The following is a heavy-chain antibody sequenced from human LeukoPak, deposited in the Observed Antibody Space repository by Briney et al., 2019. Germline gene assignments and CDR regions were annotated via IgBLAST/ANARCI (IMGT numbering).Heavy chain of an antibody. J-gene: IGHJ6*02. CDR2: IWYDGSNK. Sequence: PGGSLRLSCAPSGFTFSSDCIHCVRQAPGKWLEWVAVIWYDGSNKYYADSGKGRFTISRDNSKNKLYLQMHSLRAEDTAVYYCARERPYGPTRGMDVWGQGTTVTVSS. D-gene: IGHD2-21*01. V-gene: IGHV3-33*01. CDR3: ARERPYGPTRGMDV. CDR1: GFTFSSDC.